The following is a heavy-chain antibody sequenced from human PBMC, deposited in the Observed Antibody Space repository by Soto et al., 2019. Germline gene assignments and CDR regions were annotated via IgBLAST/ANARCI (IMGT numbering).Heavy chain of an antibody. J-gene: IGHJ6*02. D-gene: IGHD2-2*01. Sequence: SVKVSSKASGGTFGSYAISWVRQTPGQGLEWMGGIIPTPGTANYAQKFQGRVTITADESTSTAYMELSSLRSEDTAVYYCARSQGSSTSLEIYYYYYYGMGVWGQATTVTVSS. CDR1: GGTFGSYA. CDR2: IIPTPGTA. CDR3: ARSQGSSTSLEIYYYYYYGMGV. V-gene: IGHV1-69*13.